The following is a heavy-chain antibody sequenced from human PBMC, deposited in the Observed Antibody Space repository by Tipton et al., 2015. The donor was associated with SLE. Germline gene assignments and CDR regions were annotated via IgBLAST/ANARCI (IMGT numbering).Heavy chain of an antibody. Sequence: SLRLSCAASGFTFSSYSMNWVRQAPGKGLEWVSSISSSSSYIYYADSVKGRFTISRDNAKNSLYLQMNSLRAEDTAVYYCARDDVVVVPAAIQGYYYYMDVWGKGTTVTVSS. D-gene: IGHD2-2*01. CDR1: GFTFSSYS. J-gene: IGHJ6*03. V-gene: IGHV3-21*01. CDR3: ARDDVVVVPAAIQGYYYYMDV. CDR2: ISSSSSYI.